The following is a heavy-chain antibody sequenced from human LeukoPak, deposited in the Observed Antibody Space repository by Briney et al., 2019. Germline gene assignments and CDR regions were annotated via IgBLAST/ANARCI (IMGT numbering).Heavy chain of an antibody. CDR1: GGSFSGYY. J-gene: IGHJ6*03. D-gene: IGHD3-3*01. V-gene: IGHV4-34*01. CDR3: ASQYYDFWSGYSPYSYYMDV. Sequence: SETLSLTCAVYGGSFSGYYWSWIRQPPGKGLEWIGEINHSGSTNYNPSLKSRVTISVDSSKNQFSLKLSSVTAADTAVYYCASQYYDFWSGYSPYSYYMDVWGKGTTVTVSS. CDR2: INHSGST.